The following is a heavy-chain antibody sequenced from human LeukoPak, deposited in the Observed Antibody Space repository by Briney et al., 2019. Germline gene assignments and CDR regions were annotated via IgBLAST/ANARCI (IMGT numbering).Heavy chain of an antibody. V-gene: IGHV4-34*01. J-gene: IGHJ6*02. CDR3: ARGGHGSGSYYNYINRYYYGMDV. Sequence: SETLSLTCAVYGRSFSGYYWSWIRQPPGKGLEWIGEINHSGSTNYNPSLKSRVTISVDTSKNQFSLKLSSVTAADTAVYYCARGGHGSGSYYNYINRYYYGMDVWGQGTTVTVSS. D-gene: IGHD3-10*01. CDR1: GRSFSGYY. CDR2: INHSGST.